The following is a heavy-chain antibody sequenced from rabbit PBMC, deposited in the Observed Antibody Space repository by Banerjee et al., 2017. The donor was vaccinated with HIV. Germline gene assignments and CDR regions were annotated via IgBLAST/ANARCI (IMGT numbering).Heavy chain of an antibody. CDR1: GFSFSSSYW. D-gene: IGHD1-1*01. J-gene: IGHJ3*01. V-gene: IGHV1S40*01. Sequence: QSLEESGGDLVKPGASLTLTCTASGFSFSSSYWICWVRQAPGKGLEWIACIYGGSSSSTYYASWVNGRFSISKTSSTTVTLQMTSLTAADTATYFCARESAASIADRSLDLWGPGTLVTVS. CDR2: IYGGSSSST. CDR3: ARESAASIADRSLDL.